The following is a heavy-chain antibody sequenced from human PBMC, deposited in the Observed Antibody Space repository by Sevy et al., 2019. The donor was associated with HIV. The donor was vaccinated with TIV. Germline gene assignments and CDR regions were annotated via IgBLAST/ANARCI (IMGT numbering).Heavy chain of an antibody. Sequence: SGCLRLSCAASGFTFSSYSMNCVRQAPGKGLERVSSISSSSSYIYYADSVKGRFTISRDNAKNSLYLQMNSLRAEDTAEYYCARVGLWSADRGYYYYGMDVWGQGTTVHVSS. D-gene: IGHD2-8*02. CDR3: ARVGLWSADRGYYYYGMDV. CDR2: ISSSSSYI. CDR1: GFTFSSYS. J-gene: IGHJ6*02. V-gene: IGHV3-21*01.